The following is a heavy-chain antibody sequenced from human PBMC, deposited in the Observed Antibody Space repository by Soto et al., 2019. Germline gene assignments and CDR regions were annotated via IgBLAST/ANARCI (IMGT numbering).Heavy chain of an antibody. Sequence: EVHLEESGGGLVHPGGSLRLSCAASGFTFSSYWMNWVRQAPGKGLEWVANIDEDGSEYNDAESVRGRFTISRDNAKNTLYLQMNSLTAEDTAVYYCANGRATYGLLTHDYWGQGTLVTVSS. D-gene: IGHD3-10*01. V-gene: IGHV3-7*03. CDR3: ANGRATYGLLTHDY. CDR1: GFTFSSYW. J-gene: IGHJ4*02. CDR2: IDEDGSEY.